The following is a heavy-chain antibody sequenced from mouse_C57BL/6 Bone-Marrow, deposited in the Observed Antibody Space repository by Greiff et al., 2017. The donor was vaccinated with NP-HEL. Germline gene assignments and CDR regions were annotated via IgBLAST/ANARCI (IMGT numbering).Heavy chain of an antibody. CDR3: TTRVTTVVSKVGY. CDR2: IDPENGDT. V-gene: IGHV14-4*01. D-gene: IGHD1-1*01. Sequence: EVKLMESGAELVRPGASVKLSCTASGFNIKDDYMHWVKQRPEQGLEWIGWIDPENGDTEYASKFQGKATIPADTSSNTAYLQLSSLASEDTAVFYCTTRVTTVVSKVGYWGQGTTLTVSS. J-gene: IGHJ2*01. CDR1: GFNIKDDY.